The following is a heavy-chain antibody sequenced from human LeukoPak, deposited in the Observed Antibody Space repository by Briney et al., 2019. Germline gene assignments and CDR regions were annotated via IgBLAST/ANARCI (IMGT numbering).Heavy chain of an antibody. CDR2: ISGSSIYI. J-gene: IGHJ4*02. Sequence: GGSLRLSCAASGFTFSTYSMNWVRQAPGKGLEWVSSISGSSIYIYYADSVKGRFTISRDNAKSSLYLQMNSLRAEDTAVYYCARDPPYSDSSGYYYDYWGQGTLVTVSS. V-gene: IGHV3-21*01. D-gene: IGHD3-22*01. CDR1: GFTFSTYS. CDR3: ARDPPYSDSSGYYYDY.